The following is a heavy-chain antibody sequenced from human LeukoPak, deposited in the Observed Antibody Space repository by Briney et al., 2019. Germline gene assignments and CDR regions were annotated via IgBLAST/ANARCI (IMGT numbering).Heavy chain of an antibody. D-gene: IGHD3-22*01. Sequence: ASVKVSCKASGYTFTGYYMHWVRQAPGQGLEWMGRINPNSGGTNYAQKFQGRVTITRDTSISTAYMELSRLRSDDTAVYYCAREKGMYYYDSSGYYLWGQGTLVTVSS. CDR2: INPNSGGT. CDR1: GYTFTGYY. V-gene: IGHV1-2*06. J-gene: IGHJ4*02. CDR3: AREKGMYYYDSSGYYL.